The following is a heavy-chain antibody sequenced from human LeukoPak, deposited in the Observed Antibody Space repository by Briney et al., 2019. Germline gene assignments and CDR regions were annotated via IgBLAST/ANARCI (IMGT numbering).Heavy chain of an antibody. CDR3: TREEGAWGYGSSGFDS. D-gene: IGHD3-10*01. V-gene: IGHV4-59*13. CDR2: MSYNGIS. Sequence: SETLSLTCSVSGVSIRSYFWSWIRQTPGKGLEWIGFMSYNGISNYNLSLKSRVTISLDTSRNQFSLRLNSVTAADTAIYYCTREEGAWGYGSSGFDSWGQGILVTVSS. CDR1: GVSIRSYF. J-gene: IGHJ4*02.